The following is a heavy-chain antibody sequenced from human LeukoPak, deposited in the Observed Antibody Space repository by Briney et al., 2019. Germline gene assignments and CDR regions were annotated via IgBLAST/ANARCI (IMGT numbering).Heavy chain of an antibody. CDR3: ARESRLYNWNHLGY. Sequence: GGSLRLSCAASGFTFSSYWMSWVRQAPGKGLEWVANIKQDGSEKYYVDSVKGRFTISRDNAKNSLYLQMNSLRAEDTAVYYCARESRLYNWNHLGYWGQGTLVTVSS. CDR1: GFTFSSYW. J-gene: IGHJ4*02. D-gene: IGHD1-20*01. V-gene: IGHV3-7*01. CDR2: IKQDGSEK.